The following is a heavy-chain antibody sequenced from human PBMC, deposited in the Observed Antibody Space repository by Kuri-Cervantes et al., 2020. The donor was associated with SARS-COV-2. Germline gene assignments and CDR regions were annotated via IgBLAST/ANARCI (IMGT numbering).Heavy chain of an antibody. D-gene: IGHD3-3*01. J-gene: IGHJ6*03. V-gene: IGHV4-39*07. CDR3: ARYGVYYYYYYMDV. CDR2: INHSGST. CDR1: GGSISSGDYY. Sequence: GSLRLSCTVSGGSISSGDYYWSWICQPPGKGLEWIGEINHSGSTNYNPSLKSRVTISVDTSKNQFSLKLSSVTAADTAVYYCARYGVYYYYYYMDVWGKGTTVTVSS.